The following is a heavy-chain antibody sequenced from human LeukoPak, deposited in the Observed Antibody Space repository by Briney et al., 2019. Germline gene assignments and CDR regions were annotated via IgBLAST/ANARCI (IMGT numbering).Heavy chain of an antibody. V-gene: IGHV3-43D*03. CDR1: GFTFDDYA. CDR2: ISWDGGST. J-gene: IGHJ4*02. CDR3: ARGMYQLLWGPLDFDY. D-gene: IGHD2-2*01. Sequence: GGSLRLSCAASGFTFDDYAMHWVRQAPGKGLEWVSLISWDGGSTYYADSVKGRFTISRDNSKNSLYLQMNSLRAEDTALYYCARGMYQLLWGPLDFDYWGQGTLVTVSS.